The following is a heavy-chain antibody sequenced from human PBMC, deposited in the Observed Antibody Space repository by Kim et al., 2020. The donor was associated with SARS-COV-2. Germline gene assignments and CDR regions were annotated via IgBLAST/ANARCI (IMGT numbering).Heavy chain of an antibody. CDR2: IYYSGST. CDR3: ARSPLTIFGVVTAFDI. J-gene: IGHJ3*02. V-gene: IGHV4-31*03. D-gene: IGHD3-3*01. CDR1: GGSISSGGYY. Sequence: SETLSLTCTVSGGSISSGGYYWSWIRQHPGKGLEWIGYIYYSGSTYYNPSLKSRVTISVDTSKNQFSLKLSSVTAADTAVYYCARSPLTIFGVVTAFDIWGQGTMVTVS.